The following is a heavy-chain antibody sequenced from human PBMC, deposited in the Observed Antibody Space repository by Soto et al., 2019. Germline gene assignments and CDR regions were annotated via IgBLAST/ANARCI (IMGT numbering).Heavy chain of an antibody. V-gene: IGHV3-48*02. J-gene: IGHJ4*02. D-gene: IGHD2-2*01. Sequence: PGGSLRRSWVASGFTFSTYTMNWVRQARGKGLEWVSYITTSAAVIYYADSVKGRFTISRDNAQDSLYLQMDSLRDEDTAVYYCATDRYCSGSTCYSEMNYWGQGTLVPVSS. CDR3: ATDRYCSGSTCYSEMNY. CDR1: GFTFSTYT. CDR2: ITTSAAVI.